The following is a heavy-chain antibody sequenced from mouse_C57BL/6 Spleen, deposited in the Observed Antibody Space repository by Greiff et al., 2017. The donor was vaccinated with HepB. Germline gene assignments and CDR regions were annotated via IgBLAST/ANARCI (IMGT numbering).Heavy chain of an antibody. CDR2: INPNNGGT. D-gene: IGHD2-4*01. J-gene: IGHJ2*01. Sequence: VQLKQPGAELVKPGASVELSCKASGYTFTDYNMHWVKQSHGKSLEWIGYINPNNGGTSYNQKFKGKATLTVNKSSSTAYMELRSLTSEDSAVYYCARTSYYDYSFVDYWGQGTTLTVSS. CDR1: GYTFTDYN. CDR3: ARTSYYDYSFVDY. V-gene: IGHV1-22*01.